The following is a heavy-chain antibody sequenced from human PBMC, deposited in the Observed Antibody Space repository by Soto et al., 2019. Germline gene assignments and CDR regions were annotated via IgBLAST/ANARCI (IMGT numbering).Heavy chain of an antibody. CDR3: ARDLLPLKAFDI. CDR1: GGTFSSYT. J-gene: IGHJ3*02. CDR2: IIPILGIA. D-gene: IGHD1-26*01. V-gene: IGHV1-69*04. Sequence: GASVKVSCKASGGTFSSYTISWVRQAPGQGLEWMGRIIPILGIANYAQKFQGRVTITADKSTSTAYMELSSLRSEDTAVDYCARDLLPLKAFDIWGQGTMVTVSS.